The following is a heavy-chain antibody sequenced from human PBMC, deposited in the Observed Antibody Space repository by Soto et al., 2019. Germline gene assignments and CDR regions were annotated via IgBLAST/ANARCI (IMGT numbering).Heavy chain of an antibody. CDR3: ARHYGRACDI. CDR2: IYYSGST. V-gene: IGHV4-34*01. D-gene: IGHD4-17*01. Sequence: QVQLQEWGAGLLKPSETLSLTCSVYGGSVSGYFWSWIRQPPGRGLEWLGQIYYSGSTSYKPSLKSPLSIAVDRSKSQLSLKMTSVTAADTAVYNCARHYGRACDIWGQGTMVTVSS. CDR1: GGSVSGYF. J-gene: IGHJ3*02.